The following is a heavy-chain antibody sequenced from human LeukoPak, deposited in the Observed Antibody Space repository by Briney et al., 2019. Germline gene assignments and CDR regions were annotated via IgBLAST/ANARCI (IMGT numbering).Heavy chain of an antibody. Sequence: ASVKVSCKAYGYTFTDYYMHWVRQAPGQGLEWMGWINTYNGDINSAQTFQGRVIMTTDTSTSTAYMELSSLRSEDTAVYYCATPGYDFWSGYHQRYYYYYYMDVWGKGTTVTVSS. CDR2: INTYNGDI. CDR1: GYTFTDYY. J-gene: IGHJ6*03. D-gene: IGHD3-3*01. CDR3: ATPGYDFWSGYHQRYYYYYYMDV. V-gene: IGHV1/OR15-2*02.